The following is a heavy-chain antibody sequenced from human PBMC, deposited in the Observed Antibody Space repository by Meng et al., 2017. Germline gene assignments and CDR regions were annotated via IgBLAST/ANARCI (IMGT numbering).Heavy chain of an antibody. CDR3: AKGTLDGYKSL. D-gene: IGHD5-24*01. CDR2: ISSGGGST. J-gene: IGHJ4*02. CDR1: GFIFSSHG. V-gene: IGHV3-23*01. Sequence: EVQLLESGGGLVQPGGSLRLSCAASGFIFSSHGMSWVRQGPGKGLEWVSSISSGGGSTYYADSVKGRFTMSRDNSKDTLYLQMNSLRAEDTAVYYCAKGTLDGYKSLWGQGTLVTVSS.